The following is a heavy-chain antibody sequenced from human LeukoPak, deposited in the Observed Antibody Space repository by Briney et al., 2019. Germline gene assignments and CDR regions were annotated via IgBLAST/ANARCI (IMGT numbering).Heavy chain of an antibody. CDR1: GYTFTSYG. Sequence: ASVKVSCKASGYTFTSYGISWVRQAPGRGLEWMGWISAYNGNTNYAQKLQGRVTMTTDTSTSTAYMELRSLRSDDTAVYYCARLVRGYYDSSGYRPHFDYWGQGTLVTVSS. CDR2: ISAYNGNT. CDR3: ARLVRGYYDSSGYRPHFDY. V-gene: IGHV1-18*01. D-gene: IGHD3-22*01. J-gene: IGHJ4*02.